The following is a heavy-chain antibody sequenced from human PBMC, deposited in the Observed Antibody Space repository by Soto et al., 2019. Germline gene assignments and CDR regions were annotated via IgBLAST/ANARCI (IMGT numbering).Heavy chain of an antibody. Sequence: PLETLSLTCAVYGGSFSGYYWSWIRQPPGKGLEWIGEINHSGSTNYNPSLKSRVTISVDTSKNQFSLKLSSVTAADTAVYYCAREPMNIAAWNWFDPWGQGTLVTVSS. V-gene: IGHV4-34*01. CDR3: AREPMNIAAWNWFDP. CDR2: INHSGST. CDR1: GGSFSGYY. D-gene: IGHD6-13*01. J-gene: IGHJ5*02.